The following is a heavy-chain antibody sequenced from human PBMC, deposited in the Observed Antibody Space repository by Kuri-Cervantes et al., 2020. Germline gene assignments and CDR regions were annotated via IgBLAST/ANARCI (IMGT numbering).Heavy chain of an antibody. J-gene: IGHJ6*03. CDR2: IYYSGST. Sequence: ESLKISCTVSGGSISSYYWSWIRQPPGKGLEWIGYIYYSGSTNYNPSLKSRVTISLDTSKNQFSLKVTSVTAADTAIYYCARDLRATSAATSAGYYYYYMDVWGKGTTVTVSS. CDR1: GGSISSYY. V-gene: IGHV4-59*01. CDR3: ARDLRATSAATSAGYYYYYMDV. D-gene: IGHD2-2*01.